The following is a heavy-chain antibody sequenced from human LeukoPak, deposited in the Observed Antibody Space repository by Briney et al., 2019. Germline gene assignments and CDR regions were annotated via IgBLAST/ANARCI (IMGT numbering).Heavy chain of an antibody. CDR2: IKSKTAGGIT. V-gene: IGHV3-15*05. CDR1: GLNFNNAW. D-gene: IGHD6-13*01. CDR3: TTGGSGTGPLDY. Sequence: GESLRLSCAASGLNFNNAWMSWVRQAPGKGLEWVGRIKSKTAGGITDYAAPVKGRFTISRDDSENTLYLKMNSVKTEDIGVYYCTTGGSGTGPLDYWGQGTLVTVSS. J-gene: IGHJ4*02.